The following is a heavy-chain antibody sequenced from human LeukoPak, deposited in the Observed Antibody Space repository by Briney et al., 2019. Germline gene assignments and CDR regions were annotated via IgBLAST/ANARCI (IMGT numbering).Heavy chain of an antibody. CDR3: ARDRGRDGYNYRLDY. D-gene: IGHD5-24*01. J-gene: IGHJ4*02. CDR2: IYYSGST. Sequence: SETLSLTCTVSGGSISNYYWSWIRQPPGKGLEWIGYIYYSGSTNYNPSLKSRVTISVDTSKNQFALKLSSVTAADTAVYYCARDRGRDGYNYRLDYWGQGTLVTVSS. CDR1: GGSISNYY. V-gene: IGHV4-59*12.